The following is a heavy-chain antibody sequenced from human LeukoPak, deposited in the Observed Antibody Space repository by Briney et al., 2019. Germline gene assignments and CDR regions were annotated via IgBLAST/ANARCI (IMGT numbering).Heavy chain of an antibody. D-gene: IGHD3-16*01. CDR3: AAHDYVWGKGVFDY. J-gene: IGHJ4*02. CDR1: GFTFSSYS. CDR2: ISSSSSTI. Sequence: GGSLRLSCAASGFTFSSYSMNWVRQAPGKGLEWVSYISSSSSTIYYADPVKGRFTISRDNAKNSLYLQMNSLRDEDTAVYYCAAHDYVWGKGVFDYWGQGTLVTVSS. V-gene: IGHV3-48*02.